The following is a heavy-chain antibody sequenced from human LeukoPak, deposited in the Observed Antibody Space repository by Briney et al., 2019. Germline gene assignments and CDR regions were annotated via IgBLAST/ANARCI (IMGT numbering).Heavy chain of an antibody. CDR2: ISAYNGNT. V-gene: IGHV1-18*04. Sequence: GASVKVSCKASGYTFTSYGISWVRQDPGQGLEWMGWISAYNGNTNDAQKLQGRVTMTTDTSTSTAYMELRSLRSDDTAVYYCARAPTLGYSYGYDYWGQGTLVTVSS. CDR3: ARAPTLGYSYGYDY. J-gene: IGHJ4*02. D-gene: IGHD5-18*01. CDR1: GYTFTSYG.